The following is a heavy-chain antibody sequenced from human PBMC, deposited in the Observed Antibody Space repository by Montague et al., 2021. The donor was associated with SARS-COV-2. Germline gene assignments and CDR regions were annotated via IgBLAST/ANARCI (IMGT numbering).Heavy chain of an antibody. J-gene: IGHJ4*02. D-gene: IGHD6-6*01. V-gene: IGHV3-9*01. Sequence: WFRRPPGKGLEWVSGISWNSGSIGYADSVKGRFTISRDNAKNSLYLQMNSLRAEDTALYYCAKSDSSSPYFDYWGQGTLVTVSS. CDR3: AKSDSSSPYFDY. CDR2: ISWNSGSI.